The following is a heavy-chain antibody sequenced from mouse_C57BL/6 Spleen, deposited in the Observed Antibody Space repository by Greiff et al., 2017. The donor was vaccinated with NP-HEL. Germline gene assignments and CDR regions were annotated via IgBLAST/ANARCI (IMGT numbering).Heavy chain of an antibody. CDR3: ARQGQLRLHGAMDY. D-gene: IGHD3-2*02. Sequence: QVQLQQSGAELVRPGSSVKLSCKASGYTFTSYWMHWVKQRPIQGLEWIGNIDPSDSETHYNQKFKDKATLTVDKSSSTAYMQLSSLTSEDSAVYYCARQGQLRLHGAMDYWGQGTSVTVSS. CDR1: GYTFTSYW. V-gene: IGHV1-52*01. CDR2: IDPSDSET. J-gene: IGHJ4*01.